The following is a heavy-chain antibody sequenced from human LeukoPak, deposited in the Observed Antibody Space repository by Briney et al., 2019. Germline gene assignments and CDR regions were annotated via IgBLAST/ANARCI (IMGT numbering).Heavy chain of an antibody. CDR1: DGSISSGYYY. V-gene: IGHV4-39*02. J-gene: IGHJ4*02. CDR3: VRDLLGRLEYYFDY. CDR2: VYYSGTT. Sequence: PSETLSLTCSVSDGSISSGYYYWAWIRQPPGKGPEWIGSVYYSGTTYPNPSLKSRVTISVDTSKNQFSLKLSSVTAADTAVYYCVRDLLGRLEYYFDYWGQGTLVTVSS. D-gene: IGHD1-1*01.